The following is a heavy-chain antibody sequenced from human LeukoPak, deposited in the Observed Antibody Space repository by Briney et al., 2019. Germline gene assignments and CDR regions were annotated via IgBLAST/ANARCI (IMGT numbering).Heavy chain of an antibody. D-gene: IGHD4-17*01. CDR2: FDPEDGET. V-gene: IGHV1-24*01. CDR1: GYTLTELS. Sequence: ASVKVSCKVSGYTLTELSMHWVRQAPGEGLEWMGGFDPEDGETIYAQKFQGRVTMTEDTSTDTAYMELSSLRSEDTAVYYCATITVPYYYYGMDVWGQGTTVTVSS. J-gene: IGHJ6*02. CDR3: ATITVPYYYYGMDV.